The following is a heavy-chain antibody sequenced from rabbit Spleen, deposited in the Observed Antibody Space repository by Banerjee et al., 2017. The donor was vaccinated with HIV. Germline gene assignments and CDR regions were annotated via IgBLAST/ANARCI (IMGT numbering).Heavy chain of an antibody. D-gene: IGHD8-1*01. J-gene: IGHJ6*01. V-gene: IGHV1S40*01. CDR3: ARDTGTSFSSYGMDL. CDR1: GFTLSSSDY. Sequence: QSLEESGGDLVKPGASLTLTCTASGFTLSSSDYMCWVRQAPGKGLEWIACIDIGDSGFTYFASWAKGRFTISKTSSTTVDLTMTSLTAADTATYFCARDTGTSFSSYGMDLWGPGTLVTVS. CDR2: IDIGDSGFT.